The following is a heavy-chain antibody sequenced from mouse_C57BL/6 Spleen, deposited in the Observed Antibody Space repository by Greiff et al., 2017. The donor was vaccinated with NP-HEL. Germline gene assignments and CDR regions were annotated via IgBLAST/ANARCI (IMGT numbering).Heavy chain of an antibody. CDR2: IYPGSGST. CDR3: ARGEPCSNYGY. J-gene: IGHJ2*01. D-gene: IGHD2-5*01. CDR1: GYTFTSYW. Sequence: QVQLQQSGAELVKPGASVKMSCKASGYTFTSYWITWVKQRPGQGLEWIGDIYPGSGSTNYNAKFKSKATLTVDTSSSTAYMQLSSLTSEDTAVYYCARGEPCSNYGYWGQGTTLTVSS. V-gene: IGHV1-55*01.